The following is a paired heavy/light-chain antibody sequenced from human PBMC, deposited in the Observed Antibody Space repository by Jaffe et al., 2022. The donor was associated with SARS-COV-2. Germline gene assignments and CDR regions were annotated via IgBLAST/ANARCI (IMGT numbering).Light chain of an antibody. Sequence: DIVMTQSPDSLAVSLGERATINCKSSQTILSSSNNNNYLAWYQQKPGQPPKLLIYWASTRESGVPDRFSGSGSGTDFTLTISSLQAEDVAVYYCQQYYSPPQTFGQGTKVEIK. CDR3: QQYYSPPQT. CDR1: QTILSSSNNNNY. J-gene: IGKJ1*01. CDR2: WAS. V-gene: IGKV4-1*01.
Heavy chain of an antibody. CDR2: VRSQAYGGTT. J-gene: IGHJ4*02. CDR3: TRAAFHGPRSDF. V-gene: IGHV3-49*03. CDR1: GFTFGDYA. Sequence: EVQLVESGGGLVQPGRSLRLSCTGSGFTFGDYAMSWFRQAPGKGLEWVGFVRSQAYGGTTEYAASVRGRFTISRDDSKTIAYLQMNSLKTEDTAVYYCTRAAFHGPRSDFWGQGTLVTVSS. D-gene: IGHD6-25*01.